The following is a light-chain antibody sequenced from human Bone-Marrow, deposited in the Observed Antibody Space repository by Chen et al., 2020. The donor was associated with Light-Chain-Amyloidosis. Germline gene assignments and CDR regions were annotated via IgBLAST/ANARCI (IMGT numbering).Light chain of an antibody. CDR3: IQDYNFPRT. J-gene: IGKJ1*01. CDR1: QGIRND. CDR2: AAS. V-gene: IGKV1-6*01. Sequence: AIQMTQSPSSLSASVGDRVTITCRARQGIRNDLGWYQQKPGKAPKLLIYAASSLQSGVPSRFSGSGSGTDFTLTISSLQPEDFATYYCIQDYNFPRTFGQGTKVEIK.